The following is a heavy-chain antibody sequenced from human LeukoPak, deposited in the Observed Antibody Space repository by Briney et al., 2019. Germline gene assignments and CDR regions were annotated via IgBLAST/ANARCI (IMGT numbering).Heavy chain of an antibody. D-gene: IGHD6-13*01. J-gene: IGHJ5*02. V-gene: IGHV1-18*01. Sequence: ASVKVSCTASGYTFTSYGISWVRQAPGQGLEWMGWISAYNGNTNYAQKLQGRVTMTTDTSTSTAYMELRSLRSEDTAVYYCARVGSSSWFLNWFDPWGQGTLVTVSS. CDR1: GYTFTSYG. CDR3: ARVGSSSWFLNWFDP. CDR2: ISAYNGNT.